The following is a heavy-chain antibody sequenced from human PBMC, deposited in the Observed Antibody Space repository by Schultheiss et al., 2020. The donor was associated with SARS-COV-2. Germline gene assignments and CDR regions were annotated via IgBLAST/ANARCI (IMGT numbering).Heavy chain of an antibody. D-gene: IGHD6-13*01. CDR1: GFTFSSYA. Sequence: GGSLRLSCAASGFTFSSYAMNWVRQAPGKGLEWVSGISGSGGTYYADSVKGRFTISRDNAKNSLYLQMNSLRAEDTAVYYCARDGSLEVYYYMDVWGKGTTVTVSS. J-gene: IGHJ6*03. CDR3: ARDGSLEVYYYMDV. V-gene: IGHV3-23*01. CDR2: ISGSGGT.